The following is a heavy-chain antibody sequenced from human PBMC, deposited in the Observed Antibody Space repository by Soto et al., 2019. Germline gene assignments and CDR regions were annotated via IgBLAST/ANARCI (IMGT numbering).Heavy chain of an antibody. V-gene: IGHV4-59*01. CDR1: GGSISSYY. CDR2: IYYSGST. CDR3: ARAGVGGDYYYYYYMDV. D-gene: IGHD3-16*01. Sequence: QVQLQESGPGLVKPSETLSLTCTVSGGSISSYYWSWIRQPPGKGLEWIGYIYYSGSTNYNPSLKSRVTISVDTSKNQFSLKLSSVTAADTAVYYCARAGVGGDYYYYYYMDVWGKGTTVTVSS. J-gene: IGHJ6*03.